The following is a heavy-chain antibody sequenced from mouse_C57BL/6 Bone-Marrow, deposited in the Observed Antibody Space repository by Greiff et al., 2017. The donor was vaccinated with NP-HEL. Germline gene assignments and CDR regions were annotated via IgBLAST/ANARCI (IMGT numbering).Heavy chain of an antibody. CDR1: GFTFSSYA. J-gene: IGHJ3*01. D-gene: IGHD6-1*01. CDR3: ARPLGLAWFAY. CDR2: ISDGGSYT. V-gene: IGHV5-4*01. Sequence: DVQLQESGGGLVKPGGSLKLSCAASGFTFSSYAMSWVRQTPEKRLEWVATISDGGSYTYYPDNVKGRFTISRDNAKNNLYLQMSHLKSEDTAMYYCARPLGLAWFAYWGQGTLVTVSA.